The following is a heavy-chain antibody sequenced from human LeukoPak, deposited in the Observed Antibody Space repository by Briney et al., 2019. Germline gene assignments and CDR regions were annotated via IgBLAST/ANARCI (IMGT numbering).Heavy chain of an antibody. D-gene: IGHD6-13*01. CDR2: IYSGGST. V-gene: IGHV3-66*01. Sequence: GGSLRLSCAASGFTVSSNYMSWVRQAPGKGLEWVSVIYSGGSTYYADSVKGRFTISRDNSKNTLYLQMNSLRAEDTVVYYCAKGEAAAGTGGIDYWGQGTLVTVSS. CDR1: GFTVSSNY. J-gene: IGHJ4*02. CDR3: AKGEAAAGTGGIDY.